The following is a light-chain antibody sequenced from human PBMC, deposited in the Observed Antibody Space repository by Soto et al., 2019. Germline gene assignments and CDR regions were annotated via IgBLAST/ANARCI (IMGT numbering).Light chain of an antibody. Sequence: DIQMTQSPSSLSASVGDRVTITCRASQSINTYLNWYQQKPGKAPKLLIYGASNLQSGVTSRFSGSGSGTDFTLTISRLQPEDFTTYSCQQSYRTPYTFGQGTKLEIK. CDR2: GAS. J-gene: IGKJ2*01. V-gene: IGKV1-39*01. CDR3: QQSYRTPYT. CDR1: QSINTY.